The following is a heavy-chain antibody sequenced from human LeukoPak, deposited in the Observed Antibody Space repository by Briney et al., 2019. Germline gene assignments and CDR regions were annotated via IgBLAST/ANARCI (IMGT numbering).Heavy chain of an antibody. CDR3: ASTDTPWSGYDNWFDP. J-gene: IGHJ5*02. Sequence: GGSLRLSCAASGFTFSSYAMHWVRQAPGKGLEWVAVISYDGSNKYYADSVKGRFTISRDNSKNTLYLQMNSLRAEDTAAYYCASTDTPWSGYDNWFDPWGQGTLVTVSS. CDR1: GFTFSSYA. V-gene: IGHV3-30*01. D-gene: IGHD3-3*01. CDR2: ISYDGSNK.